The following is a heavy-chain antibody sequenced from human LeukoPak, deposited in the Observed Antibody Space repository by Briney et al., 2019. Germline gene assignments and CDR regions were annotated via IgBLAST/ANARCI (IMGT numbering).Heavy chain of an antibody. J-gene: IGHJ6*04. CDR1: GGSISSGDYY. CDR2: IYYSGST. V-gene: IGHV4-30-4*01. D-gene: IGHD1-26*01. CDR3: ARAWGDYYGMDV. Sequence: SETLSLTCTVSGGSISSGDYYWSWIRQPPGKGLEWIGYIYYSGSTYYNPSPKSRVTISVDTSKNQFSLKLSSVTAADTAVYYCARAWGDYYGMDVWGKGTTVTVSS.